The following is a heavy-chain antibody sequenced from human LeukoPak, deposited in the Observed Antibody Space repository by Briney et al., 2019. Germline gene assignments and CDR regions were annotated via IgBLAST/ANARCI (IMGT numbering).Heavy chain of an antibody. J-gene: IGHJ4*02. CDR1: GYTFTSYG. Sequence: ASVKVSCKASGYTFTSYGISWVRPAPGQGLEWMGWISAYNGNTNYAQKLQGRVTMTTDTSTSTAYMELRSLRSDDTAVYYCAREAYSGSYSPFDYWGQGTLVTVSS. V-gene: IGHV1-18*01. CDR3: AREAYSGSYSPFDY. CDR2: ISAYNGNT. D-gene: IGHD1-26*01.